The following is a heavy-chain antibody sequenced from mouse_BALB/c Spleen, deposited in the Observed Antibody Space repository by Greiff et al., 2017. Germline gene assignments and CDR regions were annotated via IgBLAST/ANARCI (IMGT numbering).Heavy chain of an antibody. CDR1: GFTFSSFG. J-gene: IGHJ2*01. CDR3: ARGLLTGTNFDY. D-gene: IGHD4-1*01. CDR2: ISSGSSTI. Sequence: EVQLVESGGGLVQPGGSRKLSCAASGFTFSSFGMHWVRQAPEKGLEWVAYISSGSSTIYYADTVKGRFTISRDNPKNTLFLQMTSLRSEDTAMYYCARGLLTGTNFDYWGQGTTLTVSS. V-gene: IGHV5-17*02.